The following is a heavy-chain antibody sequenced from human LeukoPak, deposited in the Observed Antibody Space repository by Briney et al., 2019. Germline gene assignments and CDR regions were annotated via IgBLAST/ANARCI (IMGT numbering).Heavy chain of an antibody. CDR1: GGSISSSSYY. CDR2: IYYSGST. Sequence: SETLSLTCTVSGGSISSSSYYWGWIRQPPGKGLEWIGSIYYSGSTYYNPSLKSRVTISVDTSKNQFSLKLSSVTAADTAVYYCARGQHVLWYWGQGTLVTVSS. J-gene: IGHJ4*02. CDR3: ARGQHVLWY. V-gene: IGHV4-39*07. D-gene: IGHD3-10*02.